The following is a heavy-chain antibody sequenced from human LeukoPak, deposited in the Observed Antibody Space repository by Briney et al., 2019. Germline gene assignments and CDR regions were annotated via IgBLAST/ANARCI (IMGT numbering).Heavy chain of an antibody. D-gene: IGHD2-2*01. V-gene: IGHV3-23*01. CDR3: AKDREYQTFYYYYHMDV. CDR1: GFTFSSYA. J-gene: IGHJ6*03. CDR2: ISGSGGST. Sequence: GGSLRLFCAASGFTFSSYAMSWVRQAPGKGLEWVSAISGSGGSTYYADSVKGRFTISRDNSKNTLYLQMNSLRAEDTAVYYCAKDREYQTFYYYYHMDVWGKGTTVTVSS.